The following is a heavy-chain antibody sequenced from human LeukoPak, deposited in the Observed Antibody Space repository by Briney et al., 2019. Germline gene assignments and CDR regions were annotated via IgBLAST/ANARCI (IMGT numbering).Heavy chain of an antibody. J-gene: IGHJ4*02. CDR1: GFTFSSYS. CDR2: ISSSSSYI. V-gene: IGHV3-21*01. Sequence: PGGSLRLSCAASGFTFSSYSMNWVRQAPGKGLEWVSSISSSSSYIYYADSVKGRLTISRDNAKNSLYLQMNSLRAEDTAVYYCARDSSGWYVGPDYWGQGTLVTVSS. CDR3: ARDSSGWYVGPDY. D-gene: IGHD6-19*01.